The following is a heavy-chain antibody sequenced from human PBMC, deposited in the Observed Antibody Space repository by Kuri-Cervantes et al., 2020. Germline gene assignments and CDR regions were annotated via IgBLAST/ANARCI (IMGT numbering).Heavy chain of an antibody. V-gene: IGHV3-48*03. CDR3: ARGLVATISSDYYYYYGMDV. Sequence: GGSLRLSCAASGFTFSSYEMNWVRQAPGKGLEWVSYISSSGSTIYYADSVKGRFTISRDNAKNSLYLQMNSLRAADTAVYYCARGLVATISSDYYYYYGMDVWGQGTTVTVSS. D-gene: IGHD5-12*01. CDR1: GFTFSSYE. J-gene: IGHJ6*02. CDR2: ISSSGSTI.